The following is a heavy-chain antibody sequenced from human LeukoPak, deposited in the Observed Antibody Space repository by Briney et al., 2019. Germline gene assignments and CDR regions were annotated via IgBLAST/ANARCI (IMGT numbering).Heavy chain of an antibody. CDR1: GFTFSNAW. J-gene: IGHJ3*02. Sequence: GGSLRLSCAASGFTFSNAWTNWVRQAPGKGLEWVGRIKSKTDGGTTDYAAPVKGRFTISRDDSKNTLYLQMNSLKTEDTAVYYCTTDQRITVFGVVVNDHGAFDIWGQGTMVTVSS. CDR3: TTDQRITVFGVVVNDHGAFDI. CDR2: IKSKTDGGTT. V-gene: IGHV3-15*01. D-gene: IGHD3-3*01.